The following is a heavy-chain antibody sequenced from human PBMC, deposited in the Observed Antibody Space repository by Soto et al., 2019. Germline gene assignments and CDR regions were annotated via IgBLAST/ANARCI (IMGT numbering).Heavy chain of an antibody. J-gene: IGHJ6*02. CDR3: ARGDFLAALHGMDV. CDR1: GGSISSGDYY. Sequence: QVQLQESGPGLVKPSQTLSLTCTVSGGSISSGDYYWSWIRQPPGKGLEWIGYIYYSGSTYYNPSLKGRVTISVDTSKNHCSRKLSSVTAADTAVYYCARGDFLAALHGMDVWGQGTTVTVSS. CDR2: IYYSGST. D-gene: IGHD6-6*01. V-gene: IGHV4-30-4*01.